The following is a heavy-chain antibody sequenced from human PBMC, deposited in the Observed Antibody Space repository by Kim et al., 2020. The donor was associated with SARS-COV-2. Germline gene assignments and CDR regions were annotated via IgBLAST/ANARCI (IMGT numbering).Heavy chain of an antibody. D-gene: IGHD3-22*01. CDR1: GFTFSNAG. CDR3: TSDLLVYYDRGGYSTSDGAFDI. V-gene: IGHV3-15*01. Sequence: GGSLRLSCAASGFTFSNAGMSWVRQAPGKGLEWVGRIKSKTDGGTTDYAAPGKGRFTISRDESKNTLYLQMNSLKTEDTAVYYCTSDLLVYYDRGGYSTSDGAFDIWGKGKMVPVFS. J-gene: IGHJ3*02. CDR2: IKSKTDGGTT.